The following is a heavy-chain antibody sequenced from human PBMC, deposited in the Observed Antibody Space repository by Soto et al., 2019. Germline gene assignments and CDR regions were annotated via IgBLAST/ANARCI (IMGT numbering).Heavy chain of an antibody. D-gene: IGHD2-8*01. J-gene: IGHJ4*02. CDR1: GFTFSSYG. Sequence: QVQLVESGGGVVQPGRSLRLSCAASGFTFSSYGMHWVRQAPGKGLEWVAIIWYDGSNKYYADSVKGRFTISRDNSKNTLSLQMNSLRSEDTAVYYCARDGYCTKGACYNGEDYWGQGTLVTVSS. CDR2: IWYDGSNK. CDR3: ARDGYCTKGACYNGEDY. V-gene: IGHV3-33*01.